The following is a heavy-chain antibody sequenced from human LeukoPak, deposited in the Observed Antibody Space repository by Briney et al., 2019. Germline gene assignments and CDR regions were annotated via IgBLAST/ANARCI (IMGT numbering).Heavy chain of an antibody. V-gene: IGHV3-20*01. CDR2: INWNGGST. CDR3: VRKFSYSSSAYNPHYYDS. J-gene: IGHJ4*02. Sequence: PGGSLRLSCAASGFTFYNYGMTWVRQVPGRGLEWVAGINWNGGSTGYTDSVRGRFTISRDNDENSLFLQMNSLRAEDTALYHCVRKFSYSSSAYNPHYYDSWGQGILVTVSS. D-gene: IGHD6-6*01. CDR1: GFTFYNYG.